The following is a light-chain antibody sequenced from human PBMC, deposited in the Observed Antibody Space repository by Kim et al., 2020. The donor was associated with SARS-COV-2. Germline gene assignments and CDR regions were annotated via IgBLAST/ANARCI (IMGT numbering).Light chain of an antibody. J-gene: IGLJ3*02. CDR3: YSYSIIYRLM. V-gene: IGLV2-23*02. CDR2: EVY. CDR1: SSDVGRTNL. Sequence: GQSITISSTGCSSDVGRTNLASCYQQHPGKAPRLLIFEVYQRPSGVSDRFSGSKSGNTASLTIVGLQPEDEADYYCYSYSIIYRLMFGGGTKVTVL.